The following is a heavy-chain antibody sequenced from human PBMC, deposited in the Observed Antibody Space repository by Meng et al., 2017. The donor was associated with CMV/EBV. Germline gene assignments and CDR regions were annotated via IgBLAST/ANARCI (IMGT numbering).Heavy chain of an antibody. D-gene: IGHD3-16*01. CDR1: GGTFSSYT. J-gene: IGHJ4*02. CDR3: AIDLALYYFDY. CDR2: IIPILGIA. V-gene: IGHV1-69*04. Sequence: SVKVSCKASGGTFSSYTISWVRQAPGQGLEWMGRIIPILGIANYAQKFQGRVTITADKSTSTAYMELSSLRSEDTAVYYCAIDLALYYFDYWGQGTLVTVSS.